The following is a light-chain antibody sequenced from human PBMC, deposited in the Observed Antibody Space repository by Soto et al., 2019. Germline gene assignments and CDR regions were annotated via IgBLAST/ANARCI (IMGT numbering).Light chain of an antibody. CDR2: GAS. CDR3: QQYGRSPMFT. CDR1: QSVSSNY. J-gene: IGKJ2*01. Sequence: EIVLTQSPGTLSLSPGERATLSCRASQSVSSNYLAWYQQKPGQAPRLLIYGASRGAAGIPDRFSGSWSGTEFTLTISRLEPEDFAVYFCQQYGRSPMFTFGQGTKLEIK. V-gene: IGKV3-20*01.